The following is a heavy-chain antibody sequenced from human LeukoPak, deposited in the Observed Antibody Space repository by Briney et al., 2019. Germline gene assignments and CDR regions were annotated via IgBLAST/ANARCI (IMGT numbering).Heavy chain of an antibody. CDR1: GYTFTSYA. Sequence: ASVKVSCKASGYTFTSYAMHWVRQGPGQRLEWMGWINAGNGNTKYSQKFQGRVTITRDTSASTAYMELSSLRSEGTAVYYCARVDYGSRPDYWGQGTLVTVSS. V-gene: IGHV1-3*01. CDR3: ARVDYGSRPDY. CDR2: INAGNGNT. D-gene: IGHD3-10*01. J-gene: IGHJ4*02.